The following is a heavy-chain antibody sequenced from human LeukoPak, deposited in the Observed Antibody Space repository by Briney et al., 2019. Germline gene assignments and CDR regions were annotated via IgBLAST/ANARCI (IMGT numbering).Heavy chain of an antibody. CDR1: GYTFTSYG. D-gene: IGHD6-6*01. Sequence: VASVKVSCKASGYTFTSYGISWVRQAPGQGLEWMGWISAYNGNTNYAQKLQGRVTMTTDTSTSTAYMELRSLRSDDTAVYYCARDRGIAARFLYFDYWGQGTLVTVSS. CDR3: ARDRGIAARFLYFDY. J-gene: IGHJ4*02. CDR2: ISAYNGNT. V-gene: IGHV1-18*01.